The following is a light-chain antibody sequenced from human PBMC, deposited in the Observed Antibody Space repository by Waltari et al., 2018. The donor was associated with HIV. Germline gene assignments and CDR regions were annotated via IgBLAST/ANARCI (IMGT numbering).Light chain of an antibody. CDR3: ASWDDGLSGHV. J-gene: IGLJ1*01. V-gene: IGLV1-47*01. CDR2: RND. Sequence: QSGLTQPPSVSGTPGHRLTIPGSCSTSQTGPNFVLLYRQLPGAAPSLLVHRNDQRPSGVVDRFSGSRSGASASLVIDRLRVEDEADYYCASWDDGLSGHVFGGGTTVSV. CDR1: TSQTGPNF.